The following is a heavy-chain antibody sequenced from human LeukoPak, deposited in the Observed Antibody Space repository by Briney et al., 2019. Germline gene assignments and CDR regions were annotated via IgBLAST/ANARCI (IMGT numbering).Heavy chain of an antibody. CDR3: STLPGYCSRGTCYFDY. D-gene: IGHD2-15*01. J-gene: IGHJ4*02. CDR2: IKTKTDGETA. V-gene: IGHV3-15*01. Sequence: GGSLRLSCAASGFSFSNASMSWVRQAPGKGLEWVGRIKTKTDGETADYAAHVKGRFTISRDDSKNTLYLQMNSLKTEDTAVYYCSTLPGYCSRGTCYFDYWGQGTLVTVSS. CDR1: GFSFSNAS.